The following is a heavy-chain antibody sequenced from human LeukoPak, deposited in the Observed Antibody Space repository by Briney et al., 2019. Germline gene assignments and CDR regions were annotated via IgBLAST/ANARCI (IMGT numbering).Heavy chain of an antibody. V-gene: IGHV3-23*01. CDR3: AKRGVVIRVILVGFHKEAYYFDS. CDR2: ISGSGGST. Sequence: GGSLRLSCAVSGISLSNYGMSWVRQAPGKGLEWVAGISGSGGSTNYADSVKGRFTISRDNPKNTLYLQMNRLRAEDTAVYFCAKRGVVIRVILVGFHKEAYYFDSWGQGALVTASS. J-gene: IGHJ4*02. CDR1: GISLSNYG. D-gene: IGHD3-22*01.